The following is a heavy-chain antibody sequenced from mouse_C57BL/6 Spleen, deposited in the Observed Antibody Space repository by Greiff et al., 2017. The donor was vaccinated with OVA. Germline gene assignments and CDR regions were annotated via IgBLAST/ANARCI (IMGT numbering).Heavy chain of an antibody. D-gene: IGHD2-2*01. Sequence: EVQLVESGGGLVKPGGSLKLSCAASGFTFSDYGMHWVRQAPEKGLEWVAYISSGSSTTYYADTVKGRFTISRDNAKNTLFLQMTSLRSEDTAVYYCARPLYGYDGFAYWGQGTLVTVSA. J-gene: IGHJ3*01. V-gene: IGHV5-17*01. CDR1: GFTFSDYG. CDR3: ARPLYGYDGFAY. CDR2: ISSGSSTT.